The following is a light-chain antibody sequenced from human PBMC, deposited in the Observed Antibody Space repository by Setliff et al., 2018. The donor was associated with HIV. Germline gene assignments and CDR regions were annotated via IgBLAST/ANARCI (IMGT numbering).Light chain of an antibody. J-gene: IGLJ2*01. Sequence: QSALTQPASVAGSAGQSIPMSCTGSSSDIGDYESVSWYQQNPGEVPKLMIYDVTKRPSGVSNRFSASKSGNTASLTISGLQAEDEAHYSCCSYAGCDTWIFCGGTKVTVL. CDR2: DVT. V-gene: IGLV2-23*02. CDR1: SSDIGDYES. CDR3: CSYAGCDTWI.